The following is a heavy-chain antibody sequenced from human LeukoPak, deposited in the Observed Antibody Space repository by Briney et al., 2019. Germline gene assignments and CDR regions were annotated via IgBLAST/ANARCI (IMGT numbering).Heavy chain of an antibody. J-gene: IGHJ4*02. CDR2: IYSGGST. D-gene: IGHD6-19*01. Sequence: GGSLRLSCAASGFTVSSNYMSWVRQTPGKGLEWVSLIYSGGSTYYADSVKGRFTISRDNSKNTLYLQMNSLRAEDTAVYYCARVHSGWYTADYWGQGTLVTVSS. V-gene: IGHV3-53*01. CDR3: ARVHSGWYTADY. CDR1: GFTVSSNY.